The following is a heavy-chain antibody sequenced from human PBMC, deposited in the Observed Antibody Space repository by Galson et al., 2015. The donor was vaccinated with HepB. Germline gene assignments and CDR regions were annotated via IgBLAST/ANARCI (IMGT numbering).Heavy chain of an antibody. J-gene: IGHJ4*02. CDR1: GSALRNFG. CDR2: IWYDDGSHK. Sequence: SLRLSCAASGSALRNFGMHWVRQAPGKGLEWVAVIWYDDGSHKVYADSVKGRFTISRDNSKNTLYLEMNSLRVEDTAVYYCTRGPRVQLERMDYWGQGTLVTVSS. D-gene: IGHD1-1*01. V-gene: IGHV3-33*01. CDR3: TRGPRVQLERMDY.